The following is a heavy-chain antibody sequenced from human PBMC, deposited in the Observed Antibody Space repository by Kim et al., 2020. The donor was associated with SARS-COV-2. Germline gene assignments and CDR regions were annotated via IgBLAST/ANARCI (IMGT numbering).Heavy chain of an antibody. Sequence: SETLSLTCSVFGGSISSYYWSWIRQPPGKGLEWIGYLYYSGSTNYNPSLKSRVTISVDTPKNQFSLKLSFVTAADTATYYCVRLGCSATSCTTFDYWGQG. CDR1: GGSISSYY. CDR2: LYYSGST. D-gene: IGHD2-2*01. CDR3: VRLGCSATSCTTFDY. V-gene: IGHV4-59*08. J-gene: IGHJ4*02.